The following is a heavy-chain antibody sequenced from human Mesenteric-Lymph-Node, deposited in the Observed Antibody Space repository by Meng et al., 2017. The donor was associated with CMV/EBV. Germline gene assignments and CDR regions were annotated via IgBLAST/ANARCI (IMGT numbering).Heavy chain of an antibody. CDR2: VHHSGTT. J-gene: IGHJ4*02. CDR3: ARRGNYDSDYSEY. CDR1: GDSISNSTYY. V-gene: IGHV4-39*01. D-gene: IGHD3-22*01. Sequence: VQLQESGPGLVKPSETLSLSCIVSGDSISNSTYYWTWIRQPPGKGLEWIGSVHHSGTTYYNPSLKGRLTISVDTSANLFSLRLTTVTAADTATYYCARRGNYDSDYSEYWGQGTLVTVSS.